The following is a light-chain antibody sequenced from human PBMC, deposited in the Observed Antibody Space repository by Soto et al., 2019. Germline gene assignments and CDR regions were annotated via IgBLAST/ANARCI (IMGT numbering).Light chain of an antibody. V-gene: IGKV3-20*01. CDR3: QQYGSSLFT. Sequence: EIVLTQSPGTLSLSPGERATLSCRASQSVSSKYLAWYQQKPGRAPRVLIYGTSIRASGVPERFSGGGSGTDFTLTITRLEPVDFAVYYCQQYGSSLFTFGPGTKVDFK. CDR1: QSVSSKY. J-gene: IGKJ3*01. CDR2: GTS.